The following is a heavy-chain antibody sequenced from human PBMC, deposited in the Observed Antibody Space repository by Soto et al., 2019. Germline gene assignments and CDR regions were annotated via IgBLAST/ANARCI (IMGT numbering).Heavy chain of an antibody. CDR2: IKWDASEK. V-gene: IGHV3-7*01. Sequence: GGSLRLSCAASGFTFGYYWMSWVRQAPGKGLEWLATIKWDASEKKYVDSVKGRFTMSRDNAKNSVYLQMDSLRAEDTAVYYCTRLRWLQPPTRPDHYYYGMDVWGPGTTVTVSS. CDR1: GFTFGYYW. CDR3: TRLRWLQPPTRPDHYYYGMDV. J-gene: IGHJ6*02. D-gene: IGHD6-19*01.